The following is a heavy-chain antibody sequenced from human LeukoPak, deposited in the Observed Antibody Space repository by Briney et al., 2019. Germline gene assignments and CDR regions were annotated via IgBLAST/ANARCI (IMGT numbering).Heavy chain of an antibody. J-gene: IGHJ4*02. CDR3: TRDRSHSLSDFWSGPIIYNDY. Sequence: GGSLRLSCAASGFTFSNYWMSWVRQAPGKGLEWVANIKQDGSEIYYVDSVKGRFTISRDNAKNSLYLQMNSLRAEDTAVYYCTRDRSHSLSDFWSGPIIYNDYWAREPWSPSPQ. V-gene: IGHV3-7*01. CDR1: GFTFSNYW. D-gene: IGHD3-3*01. CDR2: IKQDGSEI.